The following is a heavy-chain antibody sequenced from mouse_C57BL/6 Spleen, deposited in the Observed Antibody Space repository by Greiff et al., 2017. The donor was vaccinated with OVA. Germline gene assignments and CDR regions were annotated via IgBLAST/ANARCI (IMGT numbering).Heavy chain of an antibody. D-gene: IGHD3-3*01. CDR2: IDPSDSYT. V-gene: IGHV1-50*01. CDR3: AREEGPVYAMDY. J-gene: IGHJ4*01. CDR1: GYTFTSYW. Sequence: QVQLQQSGAELVKPGASVKLSCKASGYTFTSYWMQWVKQRPGQGLEWIGEIDPSDSYTNYNQKFKGKATLTVDTSSSTAYMQLSSLTSEDSAVYYCAREEGPVYAMDYWGQGTSVTVSS.